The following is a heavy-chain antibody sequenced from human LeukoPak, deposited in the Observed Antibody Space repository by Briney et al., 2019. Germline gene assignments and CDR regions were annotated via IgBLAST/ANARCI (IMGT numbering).Heavy chain of an antibody. D-gene: IGHD2-2*02. Sequence: GASVKVSCKASGGTFSSYAISWVRQAPGQGLEWMGGIIPIFGTANYAQKFQGRVTITTDESTSTAYMEPSSLRSEDTAVYYCASLDCSSTSCYNPWGQGTLVTVSS. CDR1: GGTFSSYA. CDR2: IIPIFGTA. V-gene: IGHV1-69*05. CDR3: ASLDCSSTSCYNP. J-gene: IGHJ5*02.